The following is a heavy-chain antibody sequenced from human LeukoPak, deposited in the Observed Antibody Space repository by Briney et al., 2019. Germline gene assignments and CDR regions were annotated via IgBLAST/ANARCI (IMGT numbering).Heavy chain of an antibody. CDR3: ARDSFWQLGRFDP. Sequence: ASVKVSCKASGYTFTDYYLHWVRQAPGQGLEWMGWINPNSGGTNYAQKFQGWVTMTRDTSISTAYMELSRLRSDDTAVYYCARDSFWQLGRFDPWGQGTLVTVSS. D-gene: IGHD6-6*01. CDR2: INPNSGGT. V-gene: IGHV1-2*04. CDR1: GYTFTDYY. J-gene: IGHJ5*02.